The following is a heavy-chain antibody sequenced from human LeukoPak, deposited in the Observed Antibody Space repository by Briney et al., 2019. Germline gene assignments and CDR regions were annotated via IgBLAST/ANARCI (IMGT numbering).Heavy chain of an antibody. J-gene: IGHJ4*02. CDR3: AKVVSEGYSSGWLVDY. D-gene: IGHD6-19*01. Sequence: PGGSLRLSCAASGFTFSDYYMSWIRQAPGKGLEWVSYISSSGSTIYYADSVEGRFTISRDNAKNSLYLQMNSLRAEDTAVYYCAKVVSEGYSSGWLVDYWGQGTLVTVSS. CDR2: ISSSGSTI. CDR1: GFTFSDYY. V-gene: IGHV3-11*01.